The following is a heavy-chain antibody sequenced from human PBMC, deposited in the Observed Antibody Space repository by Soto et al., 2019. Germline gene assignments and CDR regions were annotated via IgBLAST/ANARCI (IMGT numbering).Heavy chain of an antibody. CDR1: GFTFSDYW. D-gene: IGHD4-17*01. Sequence: HPGGSLRLSCAVSGFTFSDYWLSWVRQAPGKGLEWVANIDQGGSQKYYVDSVKGRFTISRDNAKKSLYLQMNSLRAEDTAVYYFASGRDYVTLGWYFALWGRGTPVTVSS. J-gene: IGHJ2*01. CDR2: IDQGGSQK. CDR3: ASGRDYVTLGWYFAL. V-gene: IGHV3-7*01.